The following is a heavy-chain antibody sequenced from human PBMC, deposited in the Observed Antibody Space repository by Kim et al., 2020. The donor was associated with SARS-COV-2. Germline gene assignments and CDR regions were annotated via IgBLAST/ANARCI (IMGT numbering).Heavy chain of an antibody. CDR2: INPNSGGT. CDR3: ARGPGVSSSWYYYGMDV. CDR1: GYTFTGYY. V-gene: IGHV1-2*04. J-gene: IGHJ6*02. Sequence: ASVKVSCKASGYTFTGYYMHWVRQAPGQGLEWMGWINPNSGGTNYAQKFQGWVTMTRDTSISTAYMELSRLRSDDTAVYYCARGPGVSSSWYYYGMDVWGQGTTVTVSS. D-gene: IGHD6-13*01.